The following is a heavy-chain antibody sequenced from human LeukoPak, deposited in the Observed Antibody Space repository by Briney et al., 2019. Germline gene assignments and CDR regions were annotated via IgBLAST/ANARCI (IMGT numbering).Heavy chain of an antibody. V-gene: IGHV3-7*03. J-gene: IGHJ6*02. CDR2: IKQDGSEK. Sequence: GGSLRLSCAASGFTFSNYWMNWVRQAPGKGLEWVANIKQDGSEKYYVDSVKGRFTISRDNAKSSLYLQMNSLRAEDTAVYYCVRAMDVWGRGTTVTVSS. CDR1: GFTFSNYW. CDR3: VRAMDV.